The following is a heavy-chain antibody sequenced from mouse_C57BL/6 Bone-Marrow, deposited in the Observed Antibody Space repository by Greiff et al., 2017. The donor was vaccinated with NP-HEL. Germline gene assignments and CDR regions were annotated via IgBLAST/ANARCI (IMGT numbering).Heavy chain of an antibody. Sequence: QVQLQQPGAEPVRPGTSVKLSCKASGYTFTSYWMHWVKQRPGQGLEWIGVIDPSDSYTNYNQKFKGKATLTVDTSSSTAYMQLSSLTSEDSAVYYCARSKWLLSYAMDYWGQGTSVTVSS. J-gene: IGHJ4*01. CDR1: GYTFTSYW. CDR3: ARSKWLLSYAMDY. D-gene: IGHD2-3*01. CDR2: IDPSDSYT. V-gene: IGHV1-59*01.